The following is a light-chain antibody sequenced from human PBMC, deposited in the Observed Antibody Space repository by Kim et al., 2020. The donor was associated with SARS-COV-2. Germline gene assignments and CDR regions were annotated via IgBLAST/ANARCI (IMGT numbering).Light chain of an antibody. CDR1: SSDVGGYNY. Sequence: QSALTQPRSVSGSPGQSVTISCTGTSSDVGGYNYVSWYQQHPGKAPKLMIYDVSKRPSGVPDGFSGSKSGNTASLTVSGLQAEDEAEYYCCSYAGSPHVFGTGTKVSDL. V-gene: IGLV2-11*01. CDR3: CSYAGSPHV. J-gene: IGLJ1*01. CDR2: DVS.